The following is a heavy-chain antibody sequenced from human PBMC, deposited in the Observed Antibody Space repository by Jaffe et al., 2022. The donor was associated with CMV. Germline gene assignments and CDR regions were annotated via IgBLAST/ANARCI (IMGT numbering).Heavy chain of an antibody. V-gene: IGHV4-31*03. J-gene: IGHJ5*02. D-gene: IGHD3-10*01. CDR2: IYYSGST. CDR3: ARGYYGSGSYSHNWFDP. CDR1: GGSISSGGYY. Sequence: QVQLQESGPGLVKPSQTLSLTCTVSGGSISSGGYYWSWIRQHPGKGLEWIGYIYYSGSTYYNPSLKSRVTISVDTSKNQFSLKLSSVTAADTAVYYCARGYYGSGSYSHNWFDPWGQGTLVTVSS.